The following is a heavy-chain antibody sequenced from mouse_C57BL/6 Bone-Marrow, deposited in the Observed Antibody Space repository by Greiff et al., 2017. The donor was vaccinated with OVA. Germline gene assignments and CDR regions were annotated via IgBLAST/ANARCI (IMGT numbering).Heavy chain of an antibody. CDR3: ARYYYCSSYPYWYFDV. V-gene: IGHV8-8*01. Sequence: QVTLKVSGPGILQPSQTLSLTCSFSGFSLSTFGMGVGWIRQPSGKGLEWLAHIWWDDDKYYNPALKRRLTISKDTSKNQVFLKIANVDTADTATYYGARYYYCSSYPYWYFDVWGTGTTVTVSS. CDR1: GFSLSTFGMG. CDR2: IWWDDDK. D-gene: IGHD1-1*01. J-gene: IGHJ1*03.